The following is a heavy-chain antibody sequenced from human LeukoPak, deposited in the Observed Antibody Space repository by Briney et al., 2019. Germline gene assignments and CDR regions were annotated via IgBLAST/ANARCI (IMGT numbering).Heavy chain of an antibody. J-gene: IGHJ4*02. CDR3: ARGYCSGGSCYDFDY. Sequence: GGSLRLSCAASEFTFSSYGMHWVRQAPGKGLEWVAVIWYDGSNKYYADSVKGRFTISRDNSKNTLYLQMNSLRAEDTAVYYCARGYCSGGSCYDFDYWGQGTLVTVSS. V-gene: IGHV3-33*01. CDR1: EFTFSSYG. D-gene: IGHD2-15*01. CDR2: IWYDGSNK.